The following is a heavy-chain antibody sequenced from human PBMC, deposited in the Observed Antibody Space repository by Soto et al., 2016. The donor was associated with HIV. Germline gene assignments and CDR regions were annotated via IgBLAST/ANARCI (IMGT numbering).Heavy chain of an antibody. CDR3: AKXGEVFYGSGVISRALYYFDN. CDR2: ISTSGGNA. V-gene: IGHV3-23*04. J-gene: IGHJ4*02. D-gene: IGHD3-10*01. CDR1: GFTFSIYA. Sequence: EVQLVESGGGLVQPGGSLRLSCAASGFTFSIYAMTWVSTISTSGGNAYYADSAKGRFTISRDNSNNTLYLQMNSLRAEDTAVYYCAKXGEVFYGSGVISRALYYFDNVGPGNPGHRLL.